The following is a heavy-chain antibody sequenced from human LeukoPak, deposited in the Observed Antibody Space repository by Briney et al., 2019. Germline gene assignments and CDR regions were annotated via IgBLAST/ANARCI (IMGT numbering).Heavy chain of an antibody. CDR3: ARDKWELLGYCYYGMDV. Sequence: PGGSLRLSCTASGFAFDEHGMSWVRQVPGKGLEWVSYIGSSGRTIYYADSVRGRFTVSRDNAKNSLFLQMSSLRAEDTAVYYCARDKWELLGYCYYGMDVWGQGTTVTVSS. CDR1: GFAFDEHG. V-gene: IGHV3-48*03. D-gene: IGHD1-26*01. CDR2: IGSSGRTI. J-gene: IGHJ6*02.